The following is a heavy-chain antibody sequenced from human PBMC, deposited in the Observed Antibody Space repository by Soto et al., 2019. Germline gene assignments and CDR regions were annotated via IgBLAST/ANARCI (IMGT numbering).Heavy chain of an antibody. D-gene: IGHD2-15*01. J-gene: IGHJ4*02. CDR3: ARGYCSGGSCYAPHFDY. CDR1: GFTFSSYW. CDR2: INSDGSST. Sequence: VGSLRLSCAASGFTFSSYWMHWVRQAPGKGLVWVSRINSDGSSTSYADSVKGRFTISRDNAKNTLYLQMNSLRAEDTAVYYCARGYCSGGSCYAPHFDYWGQGTLVTVSS. V-gene: IGHV3-74*01.